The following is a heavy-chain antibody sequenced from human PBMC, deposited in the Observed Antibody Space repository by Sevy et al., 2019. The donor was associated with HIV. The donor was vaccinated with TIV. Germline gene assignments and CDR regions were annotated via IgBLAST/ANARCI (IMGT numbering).Heavy chain of an antibody. D-gene: IGHD6-13*01. Sequence: GGSLRLSCAASGFTFSSYAMSWVRQAPGKGLEGVAAISGSGGSNYHEDSVKGRLTISRDNSKNTLYLQMNRLRAEDTAVYSCAKVGPAAGTFDPWGQGTLVTVSS. V-gene: IGHV3-23*01. CDR3: AKVGPAAGTFDP. CDR2: ISGSGGSN. J-gene: IGHJ5*02. CDR1: GFTFSSYA.